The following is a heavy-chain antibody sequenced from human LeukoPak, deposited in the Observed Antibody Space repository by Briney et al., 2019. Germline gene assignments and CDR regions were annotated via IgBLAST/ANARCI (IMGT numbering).Heavy chain of an antibody. D-gene: IGHD2-21*02. CDR2: ISYDGSNK. Sequence: GGSLRLSCAASGFTLSSYAMHWVRQAPGKGLEGVAVISYDGSNKYYADSVKGRFPISRDNSKNALYLQMNSLRAEDTAVYYCARGTAEVVTADDAFDIWGQGTMVTVSS. CDR3: ARGTAEVVTADDAFDI. V-gene: IGHV3-30*04. J-gene: IGHJ3*02. CDR1: GFTLSSYA.